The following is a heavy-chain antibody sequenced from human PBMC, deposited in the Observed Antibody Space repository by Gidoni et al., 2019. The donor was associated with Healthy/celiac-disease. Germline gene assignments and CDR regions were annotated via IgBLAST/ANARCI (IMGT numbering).Heavy chain of an antibody. D-gene: IGHD2-15*01. CDR1: GFTCSSYA. Sequence: EVQLVESGGGLVQPGGSLRLSCAASGFTCSSYAMSWVRQAPGKGLEWVSAISGSGGSTYYADSVKGRFTISRDNSKNTLYLQMNSLRAEDTAVYYCAKDLRVYCSGGSCYSSWLDPWGQGTLVTVSS. V-gene: IGHV3-23*04. CDR3: AKDLRVYCSGGSCYSSWLDP. CDR2: ISGSGGST. J-gene: IGHJ5*02.